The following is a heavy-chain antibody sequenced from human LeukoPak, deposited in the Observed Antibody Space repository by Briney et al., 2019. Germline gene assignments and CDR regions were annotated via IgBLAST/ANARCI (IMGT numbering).Heavy chain of an antibody. CDR2: INHGGDT. Sequence: PSETLSLTCTVYGRSLSGFYWTWVRQPPGKGLEWIGEINHGGDTKYNPTLKSRVTTSVDTSDSQFSLRVNSVTAADTAVYYCARSRRYKDGAPLHIGPWGQGTLVTVSS. V-gene: IGHV4-34*01. D-gene: IGHD4/OR15-4a*01. CDR3: ARSRRYKDGAPLHIGP. CDR1: GRSLSGFY. J-gene: IGHJ5*02.